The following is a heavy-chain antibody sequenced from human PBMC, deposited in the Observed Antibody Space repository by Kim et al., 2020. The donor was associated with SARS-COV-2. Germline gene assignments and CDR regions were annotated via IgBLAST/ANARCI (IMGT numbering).Heavy chain of an antibody. Sequence: VKGRLSNARDNSKNTLYLQMNSLRTEDTAVYYCAKNYRFDGVVVAAPLDYWGQGTLVTVSS. D-gene: IGHD2-15*01. V-gene: IGHV3-23*01. J-gene: IGHJ4*02. CDR3: AKNYRFDGVVVAAPLDY.